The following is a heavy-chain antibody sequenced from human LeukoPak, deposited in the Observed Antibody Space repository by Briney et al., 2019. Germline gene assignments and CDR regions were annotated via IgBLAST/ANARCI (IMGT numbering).Heavy chain of an antibody. CDR3: ARDPANYGSGRSEFY. V-gene: IGHV1-69*04. CDR1: GGTFSSYA. J-gene: IGHJ4*02. CDR2: IIPILGIA. Sequence: SVKVSCKASGGTFSSYAISWVRQAPGQGLEWMGRIIPILGIANYAQKFQGRVTITADKSTSTAYMELSSLRSEDTAVYYCARDPANYGSGRSEFYWGQGTLVTVSS. D-gene: IGHD3-10*01.